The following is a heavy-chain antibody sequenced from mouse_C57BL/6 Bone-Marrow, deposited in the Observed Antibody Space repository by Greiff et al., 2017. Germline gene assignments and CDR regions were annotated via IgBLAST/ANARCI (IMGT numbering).Heavy chain of an antibody. Sequence: VQLQQSGPELVKPGASVKISCKASGYTFTDYYMNWVKQSHGKSLEWIGDINPNNGGTSYNQKFKGKATLTVDKSSSTAYMELRSLTSEDSAVYYCARIRDGAAWFAYWGQGTLVTVSA. CDR1: GYTFTDYY. J-gene: IGHJ3*01. CDR2: INPNNGGT. V-gene: IGHV1-26*01. CDR3: ARIRDGAAWFAY. D-gene: IGHD3-3*01.